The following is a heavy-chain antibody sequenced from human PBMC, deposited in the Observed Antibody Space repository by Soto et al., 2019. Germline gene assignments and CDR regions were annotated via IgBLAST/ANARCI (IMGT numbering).Heavy chain of an antibody. J-gene: IGHJ6*02. CDR3: ARGAKNIYAMDV. V-gene: IGHV3-74*01. CDR2: IKFDGSST. Sequence: GGSLRLSCAASGFAFSTYWMHWVRQAPGKGLLWVARIKFDGSSTYTADSVKGRFTISRDDAKNTLYLQMNGLRVDDTAVYYCARGAKNIYAMDVWGQGTTVTVSS. CDR1: GFAFSTYW.